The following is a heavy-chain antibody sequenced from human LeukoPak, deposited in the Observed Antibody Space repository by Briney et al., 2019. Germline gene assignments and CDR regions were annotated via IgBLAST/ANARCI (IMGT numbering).Heavy chain of an antibody. CDR2: ISAYGGRT. J-gene: IGHJ4*02. Sequence: PGGSLRLSCAASGFTFSGYAMTWVRQAPGKGLEWVSGISAYGGRTYFTDSVKGRFTISRDNSNNTPYLQMNSLRAEDTAVYYCARGGGDSSFYFDYWGQGTLVTVSS. V-gene: IGHV3-23*01. CDR3: ARGGGDSSFYFDY. CDR1: GFTFSGYA. D-gene: IGHD6-6*01.